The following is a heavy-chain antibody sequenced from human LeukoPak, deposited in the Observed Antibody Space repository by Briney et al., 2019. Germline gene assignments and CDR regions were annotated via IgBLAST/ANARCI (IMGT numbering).Heavy chain of an antibody. CDR1: GFTFSSFA. Sequence: TGGSLRLSCAASGFTFSSFAMSWVRQAPGKGLEWISVISACGGSTYYADSVKGRFTISRDNSKNTLHLQMNSLRAEDTAVYYCAKGISIYSYFDNWGQGTLVTVSS. CDR3: AKGISIYSYFDN. CDR2: ISACGGST. V-gene: IGHV3-23*01. D-gene: IGHD3-16*02. J-gene: IGHJ4*02.